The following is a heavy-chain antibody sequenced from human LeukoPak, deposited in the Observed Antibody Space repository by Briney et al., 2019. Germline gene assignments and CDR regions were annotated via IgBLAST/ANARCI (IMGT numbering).Heavy chain of an antibody. CDR2: IRYDGSNK. D-gene: IGHD3-22*01. CDR1: GFTFSSYG. V-gene: IGHV3-30*02. CDR3: AKDVSYYYDSSGPPDY. J-gene: IGHJ4*02. Sequence: GSLRLSCAASGFTFSSYGMHWVRQAPGKGLEWVAFIRYDGSNKYYADSVKGRFTISRDNSKNTLYLQMNSLRAEDTAVYYCAKDVSYYYDSSGPPDYWGQGTLVTVSS.